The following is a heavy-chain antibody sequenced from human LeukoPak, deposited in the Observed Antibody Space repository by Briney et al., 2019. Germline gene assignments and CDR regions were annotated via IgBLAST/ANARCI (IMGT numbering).Heavy chain of an antibody. CDR1: SESFNDYF. CDR3: ARRRKSTDN. J-gene: IGHJ4*02. V-gene: IGHV4-34*01. D-gene: IGHD1-14*01. CDR2: IRPDGTT. Sequence: SETLSLTCAVYSESFNDYFCIWIRQPPGKGLEWIGEIRPDGTTTYNPSLKTRVSISLDTSKTHSSLRLRSVAAADTAVYYCARRRKSTDNWGRGSLVTVSS.